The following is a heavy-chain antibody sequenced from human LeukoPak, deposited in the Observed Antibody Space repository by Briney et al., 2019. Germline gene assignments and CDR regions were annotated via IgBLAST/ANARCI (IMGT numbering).Heavy chain of an antibody. CDR2: IAGGGNAI. CDR1: GFTFSSYE. Sequence: PGGSLRLSCAASGFTFSSYEMNWVRQAPGKGLECISYIAGGGNAIYYADSVRGRFTISRDNAKSSLHLQMNSLRSQDTAAYYCARATYSSSVGTSIDYWGQGTLVTVSS. J-gene: IGHJ4*02. V-gene: IGHV3-48*03. D-gene: IGHD6-13*01. CDR3: ARATYSSSVGTSIDY.